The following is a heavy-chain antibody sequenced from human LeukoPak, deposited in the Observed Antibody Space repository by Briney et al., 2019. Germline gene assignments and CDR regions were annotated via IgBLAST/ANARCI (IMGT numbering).Heavy chain of an antibody. V-gene: IGHV1-18*01. CDR2: ISAYNGNT. Sequence: SVXVTRKASGYIFNNYGISWVRQAPGQGLEWMGWISAYNGNTNYAQKFQGRVTMTTDTSTSTAHMDLRSLRSDDTAVYYCARDHMYFTNTFVHSGQGTLVTVSS. CDR3: ARDHMYFTNTFVH. D-gene: IGHD3-9*01. CDR1: GYIFNNYG. J-gene: IGHJ4*02.